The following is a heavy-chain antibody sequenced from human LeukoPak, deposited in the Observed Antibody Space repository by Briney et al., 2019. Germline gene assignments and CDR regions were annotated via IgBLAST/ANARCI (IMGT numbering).Heavy chain of an antibody. V-gene: IGHV3-9*01. J-gene: IGHJ1*01. CDR1: GFTFDDYA. D-gene: IGHD2-2*01. CDR2: ISWNSGSI. CDR3: AKSPGGYCSSTSCYVAPYFQH. Sequence: GRCLRLSCAASGFTFDDYAMHWVRQAPGKGLECGSGISWNSGSIGYADSVKGRFTISRDNAKNSLYLQMNSLRAEDTALYYCAKSPGGYCSSTSCYVAPYFQHWGQGTLVTVSS.